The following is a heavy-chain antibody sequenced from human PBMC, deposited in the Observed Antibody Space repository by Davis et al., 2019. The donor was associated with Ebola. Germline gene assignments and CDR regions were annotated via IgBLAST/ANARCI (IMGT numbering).Heavy chain of an antibody. CDR1: GGSISSYY. CDR2: FYYSGST. Sequence: MPGGSLRLSCTVSGGSISSYYWSWIRQPPGEGLEWIGYFYYSGSTNYNPSLKSRVTISVDTSKNQFSLKLSSVTAADTAVYFCARRGDYGDYPYGNWFDPWGQGTLVTVPS. V-gene: IGHV4-59*08. D-gene: IGHD4-17*01. CDR3: ARRGDYGDYPYGNWFDP. J-gene: IGHJ5*02.